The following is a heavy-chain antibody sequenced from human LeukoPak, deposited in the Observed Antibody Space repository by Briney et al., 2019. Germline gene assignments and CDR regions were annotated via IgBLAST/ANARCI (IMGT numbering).Heavy chain of an antibody. J-gene: IGHJ4*02. V-gene: IGHV1-69*01. CDR2: IIPIFGTA. Sequence: GAPVKVSCKASGGTFSSYAISWVRQAPGQGLEWMGGIIPIFGTANYAQKFQGRVTITADESTSTAYMELSSLRSEDTAVYYCFVLPTFSSSWTNRNYWGQGTLVTVSS. CDR1: GGTFSSYA. D-gene: IGHD6-13*01. CDR3: FVLPTFSSSWTNRNY.